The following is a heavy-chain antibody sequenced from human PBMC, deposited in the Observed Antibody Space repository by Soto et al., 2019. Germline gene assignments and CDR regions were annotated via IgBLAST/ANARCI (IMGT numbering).Heavy chain of an antibody. CDR2: MSGSGGST. Sequence: GGSLRLSCAASGFTFSSYAMSWVRQAPGKGLEWVSAMSGSGGSTYYADSVNGRFTISRDNSKNTLYLQMNSLRAEDTAVYYCAKEMGSNYFCYYYGMDVWGQGTTVTVSS. CDR3: AKEMGSNYFCYYYGMDV. V-gene: IGHV3-23*01. D-gene: IGHD1-7*01. CDR1: GFTFSSYA. J-gene: IGHJ6*02.